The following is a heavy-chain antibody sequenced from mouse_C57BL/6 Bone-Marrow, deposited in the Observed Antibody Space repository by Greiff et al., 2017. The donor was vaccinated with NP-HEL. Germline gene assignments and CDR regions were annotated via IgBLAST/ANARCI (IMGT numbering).Heavy chain of an antibody. J-gene: IGHJ1*03. CDR3: ARGEDYYGSSPYWYFDV. Sequence: EVKLVESEGGLVQPGSSMKLSCTASGFTFSDYYMAWVRQVPEKGLEWVANINYDGSSTYYLDSLKSRFIISRDNAKNILYLQMSSLKSEDTATYYCARGEDYYGSSPYWYFDVWGTGTTVTVSS. CDR2: INYDGSST. CDR1: GFTFSDYY. V-gene: IGHV5-16*01. D-gene: IGHD1-1*01.